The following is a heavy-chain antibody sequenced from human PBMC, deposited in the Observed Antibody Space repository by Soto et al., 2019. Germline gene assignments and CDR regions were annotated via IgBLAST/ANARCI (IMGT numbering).Heavy chain of an antibody. J-gene: IGHJ5*02. Sequence: QVTLKESGPVLVKPTETLTLTCTVSGFSLSNARMGVSWIRQPPGKALEWLAHIFSNDEKSYSTSLKSRLTISKDTSKSQVVLTMTIMDPVDTATYYCARILRVAAANWFDPWGQGTLVTVSS. V-gene: IGHV2-26*01. CDR1: GFSLSNARMG. CDR2: IFSNDEK. D-gene: IGHD2-2*01. CDR3: ARILRVAAANWFDP.